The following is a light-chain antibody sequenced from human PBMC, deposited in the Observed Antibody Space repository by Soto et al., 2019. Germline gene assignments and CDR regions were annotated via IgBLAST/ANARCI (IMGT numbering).Light chain of an antibody. Sequence: DIQMTQSPSTLSASIGDRVTITCRASQSISSWLAWYQQKPGVAPKLLIYDASRLESGVPSTFSGSGSGTEFTLTISSLQPDDFATYYCRQYSSYLNSFGQGTKLEIK. CDR1: QSISSW. V-gene: IGKV1-5*01. CDR3: RQYSSYLNS. CDR2: DAS. J-gene: IGKJ2*01.